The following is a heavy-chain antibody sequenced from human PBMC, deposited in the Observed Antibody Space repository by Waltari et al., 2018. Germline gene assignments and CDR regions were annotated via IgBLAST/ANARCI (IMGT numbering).Heavy chain of an antibody. J-gene: IGHJ4*02. Sequence: QVQLVESGGGVVQPGRSLRLSCAASGFTFSSYGMHWVRQAPGKGLGWVAVIWYDGSNKYYADSVKGRFTISRDNSKNTLYLQMNSLRAEDTAVYYCAREVMAAAPPDYWGQGTLVTVSS. CDR3: AREVMAAAPPDY. V-gene: IGHV3-33*01. CDR2: IWYDGSNK. CDR1: GFTFSSYG. D-gene: IGHD6-13*01.